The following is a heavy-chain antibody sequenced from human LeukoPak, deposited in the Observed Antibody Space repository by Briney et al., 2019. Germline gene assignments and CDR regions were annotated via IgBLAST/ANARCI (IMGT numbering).Heavy chain of an antibody. D-gene: IGHD6-19*01. V-gene: IGHV1-18*01. J-gene: IGHJ4*02. CDR2: VSAYNGNT. CDR3: ARVGSGWYDQGY. Sequence: ASVKVSCKASVYTFTSYGISWVRQAPGQGLEWMGWVSAYNGNTNYAQKLQGRVTMTADTSTSTAYMELRSLRSDDTAVYYCARVGSGWYDQGYWGQGTLVTVSS. CDR1: VYTFTSYG.